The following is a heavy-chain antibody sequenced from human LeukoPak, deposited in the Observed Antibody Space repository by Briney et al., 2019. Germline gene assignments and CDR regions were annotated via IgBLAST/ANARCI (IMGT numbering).Heavy chain of an antibody. D-gene: IGHD4-17*01. V-gene: IGHV4-4*07. J-gene: IGHJ4*02. CDR3: ARVVFGHYGDYIYFDY. CDR2: IYTSGST. Sequence: TSETLSLTCTVSGGSISSYYWSWIRQPAGKGLEWIGRIYTSGSTNYNPSLKSRVTMSVDTSKNQFSLKLSSVTAADTAVYYCARVVFGHYGDYIYFDYWGQGTLVTVSS. CDR1: GGSISSYY.